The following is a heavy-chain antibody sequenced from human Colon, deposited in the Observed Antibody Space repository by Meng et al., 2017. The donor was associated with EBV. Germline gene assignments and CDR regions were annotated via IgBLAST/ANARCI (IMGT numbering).Heavy chain of an antibody. CDR2: IYHNGQT. CDR1: GTSISTSNW. D-gene: IGHD2-8*02. CDR3: ARDGGVTHIP. J-gene: IGHJ5*02. V-gene: IGHV4-4*02. Sequence: QVLLQGSGEGLVKPSGILSLTFAVSGTSISTSNWWSWIRQSPGEGLEWIGAIYHNGQTNYNPSLKSRVSMSVDESKNEFSLNLKSVTAADTAVYYCARDGGVTHIPWGQGVLVTVSS.